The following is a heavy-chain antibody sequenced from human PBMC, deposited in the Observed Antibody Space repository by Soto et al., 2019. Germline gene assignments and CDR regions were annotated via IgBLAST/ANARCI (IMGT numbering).Heavy chain of an antibody. CDR2: ISSTTNYI. V-gene: IGHV3-21*01. CDR1: GFTFTRYS. CDR3: ARESEDLTSNFDY. Sequence: EVQLVESGGGLGKPGGSLRLSCAASGFTFTRYSMNWVRQAPGKGLEWVSSISSTTNYIYYADYMKGRFTVSRDNAKNSVYLEMNSLSAEDTAVYYCARESEDLTSNFDYWGQGTLVTVSS. J-gene: IGHJ4*02.